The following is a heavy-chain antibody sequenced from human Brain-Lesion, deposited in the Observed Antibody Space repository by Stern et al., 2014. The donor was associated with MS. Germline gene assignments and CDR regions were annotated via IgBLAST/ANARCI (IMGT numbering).Heavy chain of an antibody. Sequence: VQLVESGPGLVKPSQTLSLSCTVSGGSISSGGYYWSWIRQPAGKGLEWIGRIFNSGSTSYHPSPKSRVTISIDTSQHQFSLRLNSMTAADTAVYYCARGRVVPGFQYYATDVWGQGTTVIVSS. CDR3: ARGRVVPGFQYYATDV. J-gene: IGHJ6*02. V-gene: IGHV4-61*02. D-gene: IGHD2-2*01. CDR1: GGSISSGGYY. CDR2: IFNSGST.